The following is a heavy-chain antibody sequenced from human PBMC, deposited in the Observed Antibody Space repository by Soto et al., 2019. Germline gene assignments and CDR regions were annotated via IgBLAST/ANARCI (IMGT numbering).Heavy chain of an antibody. CDR2: IWYDGSNK. J-gene: IGHJ6*02. V-gene: IGHV3-33*01. CDR1: GFTFSSYG. CDR3: ARGLCSSTSCYGPEAYYYYGMDV. Sequence: SLRLSCAASGFTFSSYGMHWVRQAPGKGLEWVAVIWYDGSNKYYADSVKGRFTISRDNSKNTLYLQMNSLRAEDTAVYYCARGLCSSTSCYGPEAYYYYGMDVWGQGITVTVSS. D-gene: IGHD2-2*01.